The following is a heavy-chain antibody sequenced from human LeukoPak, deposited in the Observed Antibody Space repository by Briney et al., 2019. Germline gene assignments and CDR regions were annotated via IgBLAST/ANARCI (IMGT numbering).Heavy chain of an antibody. J-gene: IGHJ4*02. D-gene: IGHD6-6*01. V-gene: IGHV1-69*01. CDR3: ASPYLFEYSSSGEYDY. Sequence: SVKVSCKDSGGTFSSYAISWVRQAPGQGLEWMGGVIPIFGTANYAQKFQGRDTITADESTSTAYMELSSLRSEDTAVYYCASPYLFEYSSSGEYDYWGQGTLVTVSS. CDR2: VIPIFGTA. CDR1: GGTFSSYA.